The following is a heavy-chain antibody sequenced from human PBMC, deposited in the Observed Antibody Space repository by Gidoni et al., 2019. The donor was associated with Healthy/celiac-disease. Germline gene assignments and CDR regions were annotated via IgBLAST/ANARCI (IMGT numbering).Heavy chain of an antibody. Sequence: EVHLVESGGGLVKPGGSLRLSCAASGFTFSSYSMNWVRQAPGKGLEWVSSISSSSSYIYYADSVKGRFTISRDNAKNSLYLQMNSLRAEDTAVYYCARFARYYYDSSGYTDAFDIWGQGTMVTVSS. CDR3: ARFARYYYDSSGYTDAFDI. V-gene: IGHV3-21*01. J-gene: IGHJ3*02. D-gene: IGHD3-22*01. CDR1: GFTFSSYS. CDR2: ISSSSSYI.